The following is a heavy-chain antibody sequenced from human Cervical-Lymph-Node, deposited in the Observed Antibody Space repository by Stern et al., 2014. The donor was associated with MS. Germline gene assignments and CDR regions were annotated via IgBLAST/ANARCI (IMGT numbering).Heavy chain of an antibody. Sequence: QMQLVQSGAEVRKPGASVKVSCKASGYTFTSDDINWVRQAPGQGLEWMGWMNPDSGDTGVAQKFQGRVTITRYTSITTAFMELSNLRSNDTAIYYCTKAWDSWGPGTLIIVSS. V-gene: IGHV1-8*01. CDR3: TKAWDS. J-gene: IGHJ5*01. CDR2: MNPDSGDT. CDR1: GYTFTSDD.